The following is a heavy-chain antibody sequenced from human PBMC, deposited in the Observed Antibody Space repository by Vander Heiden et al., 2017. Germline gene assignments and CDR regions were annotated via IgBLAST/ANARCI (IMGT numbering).Heavy chain of an antibody. J-gene: IGHJ5*02. Sequence: QVQLQQWGAGLLKPSETLSLTCAVYGGSFSGYYWSWILQPPGKGLEWIGEINHSGSTNYNPSLKSRVTISVDTSKNQFSLKLSSVTAADTAVYYCARGSVVVAATPAYGWFDPWGQGILVTVSS. CDR2: INHSGST. V-gene: IGHV4-34*01. CDR3: ARGSVVVAATPAYGWFDP. CDR1: GGSFSGYY. D-gene: IGHD2-15*01.